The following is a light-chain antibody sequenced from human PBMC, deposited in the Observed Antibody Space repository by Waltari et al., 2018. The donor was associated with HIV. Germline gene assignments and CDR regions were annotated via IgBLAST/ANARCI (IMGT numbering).Light chain of an antibody. Sequence: IQMTQSQSSLSVSVGDTVTITCQASQDINHYLNWYQQKPGKPPKLLMYDASNLEVGVPSRFSGSGSGTHFTFIISSLQPEDIATYYCQQYDSLPVVFGKGTRLEI. CDR2: DAS. CDR3: QQYDSLPVV. J-gene: IGKJ5*01. CDR1: QDINHY. V-gene: IGKV1-33*01.